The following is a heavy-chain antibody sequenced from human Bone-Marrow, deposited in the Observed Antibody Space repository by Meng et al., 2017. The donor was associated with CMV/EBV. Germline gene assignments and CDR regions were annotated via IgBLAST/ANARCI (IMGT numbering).Heavy chain of an antibody. CDR1: GDAISSNTYY. Sequence: SETLSLTCSVSGDAISSNTYYRGWVRQPPGKGLEWIGSVFHSGRSYYNPSLESRVIISVDTSKNQFSLKLNSVTAADTAVYYCLLRGVTTLDYWGQGPLVTVSS. CDR3: LLRGVTTLDY. D-gene: IGHD4-11*01. CDR2: VFHSGRS. J-gene: IGHJ4*02. V-gene: IGHV4-39*01.